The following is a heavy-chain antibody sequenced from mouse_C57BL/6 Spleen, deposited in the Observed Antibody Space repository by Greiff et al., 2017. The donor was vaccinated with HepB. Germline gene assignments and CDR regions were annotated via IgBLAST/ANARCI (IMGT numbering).Heavy chain of an antibody. D-gene: IGHD1-1*01. Sequence: EVKVEESGGGLVQPGGSLKLSCAASGFTFSDYYMYWVRQTPEKRLEWVAYISNGGGSTYYPDTVKGRFTISRDNAKNTLYLQMSRLKSEDTAMYYCAREDYGSSYGFAYWGQGTLVTVSA. CDR1: GFTFSDYY. J-gene: IGHJ3*01. CDR3: AREDYGSSYGFAY. V-gene: IGHV5-12*01. CDR2: ISNGGGST.